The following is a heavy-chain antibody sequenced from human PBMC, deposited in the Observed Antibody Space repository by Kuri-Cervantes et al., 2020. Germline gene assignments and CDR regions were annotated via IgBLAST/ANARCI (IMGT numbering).Heavy chain of an antibody. V-gene: IGHV3-9*01. CDR3: AKDRRKLWFGELVFDP. CDR2: ISWNSGNI. J-gene: IGHJ5*02. CDR1: GFTFEDYA. Sequence: SLKISCAASGFTFEDYAMHWVRQVPGKGLEWVAGISWNSGNIAYVDSVKGRFTISRDNAKNSLYLQMNNLRTEETALYYCAKDRRKLWFGELVFDPWGQGTLVTVSS. D-gene: IGHD3-10*01.